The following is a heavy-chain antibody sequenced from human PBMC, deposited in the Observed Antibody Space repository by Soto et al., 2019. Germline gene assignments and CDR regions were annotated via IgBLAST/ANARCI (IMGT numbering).Heavy chain of an antibody. J-gene: IGHJ5*02. Sequence: SETLSLTCTVSGGSISSYYWSWIRQPPGKGLEWIGYIYYSGSTNYNPSLKSRVTISVDTSKNQFSLKLSSVTAADTAVYYCAGSITMVRGVKPEIPFDPWGQGTLVTVSS. CDR2: IYYSGST. D-gene: IGHD3-10*01. CDR1: GGSISSYY. CDR3: AGSITMVRGVKPEIPFDP. V-gene: IGHV4-59*08.